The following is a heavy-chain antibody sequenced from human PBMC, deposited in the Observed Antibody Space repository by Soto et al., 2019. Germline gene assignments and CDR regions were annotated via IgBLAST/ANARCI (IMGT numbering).Heavy chain of an antibody. CDR1: GYTFTSYY. Sequence: ASVKVSCKASGYTFTSYYIHWVRQAPGQGLECMGWINPITGGTNYAPKFQGRVTMTRDTSITTAYMELSRLRSDDTAVYYCARNYYDSSDRDCLDYWGQGTPVTVSS. V-gene: IGHV1-2*02. CDR2: INPITGGT. D-gene: IGHD3-22*01. CDR3: ARNYYDSSDRDCLDY. J-gene: IGHJ4*02.